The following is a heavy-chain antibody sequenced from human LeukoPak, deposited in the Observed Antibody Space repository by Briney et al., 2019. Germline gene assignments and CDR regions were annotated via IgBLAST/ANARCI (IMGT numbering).Heavy chain of an antibody. CDR1: GGSISSYY. J-gene: IGHJ4*02. Sequence: PSETLSLTCTVSGGSISSYYWSWIRQPPGKGLEWIGYIYYSGSTNYNPSLKGRVTISVDTSKNQFSLKLSSVTAADTAVYYCARHDWRKGVDYWGQGTLVTASS. D-gene: IGHD2-21*01. V-gene: IGHV4-59*08. CDR3: ARHDWRKGVDY. CDR2: IYYSGST.